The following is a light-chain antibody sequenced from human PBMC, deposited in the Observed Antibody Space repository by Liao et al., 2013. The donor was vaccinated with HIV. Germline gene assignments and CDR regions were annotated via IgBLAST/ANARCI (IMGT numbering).Light chain of an antibody. Sequence: SYELTQPPSVSVSPGQTASITCSGDKLGDKYVCWYQLRPGQSPLLVIYQDTKRPSGIPERFSGSNSGNTATLTISGTQAMDEADYYCQAWDSSIGVFGGGTKLTVL. CDR3: QAWDSSIGV. J-gene: IGLJ3*02. CDR1: KLGDKY. V-gene: IGLV3-1*01. CDR2: QDT.